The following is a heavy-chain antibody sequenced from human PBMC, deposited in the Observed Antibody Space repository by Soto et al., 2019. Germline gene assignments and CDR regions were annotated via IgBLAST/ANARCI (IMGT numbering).Heavy chain of an antibody. V-gene: IGHV4-59*02. D-gene: IGHD3-10*01. CDR3: ASAYYYGSGSYYNGFDQ. CDR2: IYYSGST. J-gene: IGHJ5*02. CDR1: GGSVSSYY. Sequence: SETLSLTCTVSGGSVSSYYWSWIRQPPGKGLEWIGYIYYSGSTNYNPSLKSRVTMSVDTSKNQFSLKLSSVTAADTAVYYCASAYYYGSGSYYNGFDQWGQGTLVNVS.